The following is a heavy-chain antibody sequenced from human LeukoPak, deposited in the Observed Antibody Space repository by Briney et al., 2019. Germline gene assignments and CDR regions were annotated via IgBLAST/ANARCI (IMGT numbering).Heavy chain of an antibody. CDR1: GGSISSGGYY. Sequence: SQTLSLTCTVSGGSISSGGYYWSWIRQPPGKGLEWIGSIYYSGSTYYNPSLKSRVTISADTSKNQFFVKLRSVTAADTAMYYCARGQQLGWGQGILVTVSS. V-gene: IGHV4-39*01. J-gene: IGHJ1*01. CDR3: ARGQQLG. D-gene: IGHD6-6*01. CDR2: IYYSGST.